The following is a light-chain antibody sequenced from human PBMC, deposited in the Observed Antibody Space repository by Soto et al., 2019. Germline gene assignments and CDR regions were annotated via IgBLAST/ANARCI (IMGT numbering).Light chain of an antibody. J-gene: IGLJ1*01. CDR1: SSDVGGYNY. V-gene: IGLV2-14*03. CDR2: DVS. CDR3: SSYTTSNTRQIV. Sequence: QSVLTQPPSVSGSPGQSITISCTGTSSDVGGYNYVSWYQHHPGKAPKLMIFDVSNRPSGVSNRLSGSKSGNTASLTISGLQPEDEADYYCSSYTTSNTRQIVFGTGTKVTVL.